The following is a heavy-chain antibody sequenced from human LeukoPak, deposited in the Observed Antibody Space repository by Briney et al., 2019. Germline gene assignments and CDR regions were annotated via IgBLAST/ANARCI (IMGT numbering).Heavy chain of an antibody. D-gene: IGHD4-11*01. CDR3: ARDGHYSIYELRFDY. J-gene: IGHJ4*02. Sequence: GGSLRLSCAASGFTFSDYWIHWVSQAPGKGLVWVSRINTDGSITNYADSVKGRFSISRDNAKNTLYLQMSSLRAEDTAVYYCARDGHYSIYELRFDYWGQGALVTVSS. CDR1: GFTFSDYW. CDR2: INTDGSIT. V-gene: IGHV3-74*01.